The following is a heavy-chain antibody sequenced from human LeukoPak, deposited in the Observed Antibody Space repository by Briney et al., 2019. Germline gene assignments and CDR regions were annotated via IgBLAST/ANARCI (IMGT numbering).Heavy chain of an antibody. J-gene: IGHJ4*02. CDR2: IWYDGSNK. V-gene: IGHV3-33*01. CDR3: GRDRATSYFDY. CDR1: GFTFSSYG. Sequence: PGGSLRLSCAASGFTFSSYGMHWVREAPGKGLGWGAFIWYDGSNKYSVDSVKGRFTISRDNSKNTLYLQMNSLRVEDTAVYYCGRDRATSYFDYWGQGTQVTVSS.